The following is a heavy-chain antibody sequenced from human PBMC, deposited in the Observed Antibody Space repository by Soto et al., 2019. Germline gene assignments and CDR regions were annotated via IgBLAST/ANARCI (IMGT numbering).Heavy chain of an antibody. CDR1: GYTFTSYD. V-gene: IGHV1-8*01. CDR2: MNPNSGNT. J-gene: IGHJ4*02. Sequence: ASVKVSCKASGYTFTSYDINWVRQATGQGLEWLGWMNPNSGNTGYAQKFQGRVTMTRNTSINTAYMELSSLRSDDTAFYYCARGRSDSGDYNSRRTLDSWGQGTLVTVSS. CDR3: ARGRSDSGDYNSRRTLDS. D-gene: IGHD4-17*01.